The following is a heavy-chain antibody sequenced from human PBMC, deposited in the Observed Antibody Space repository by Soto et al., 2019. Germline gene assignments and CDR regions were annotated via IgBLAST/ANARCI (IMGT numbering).Heavy chain of an antibody. J-gene: IGHJ4*02. CDR1: GYSISSGYY. CDR3: ARETPLFDY. V-gene: IGHV4-38-2*02. Sequence: PSETLSLTCAVSGYSISSGYYWGWIRQPPGKGLEWIGSIYHSGSTYYNPSLKSRVTISVDTSKNQFSLKLSSVTAADTAVYYCARETPLFDYWGQGTPVTVSS. CDR2: IYHSGST.